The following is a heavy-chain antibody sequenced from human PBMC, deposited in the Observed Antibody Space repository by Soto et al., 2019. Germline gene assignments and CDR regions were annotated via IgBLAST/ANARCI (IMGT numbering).Heavy chain of an antibody. D-gene: IGHD6-13*01. J-gene: IGHJ4*02. Sequence: QVKLVQSGAEVKKPGASVKVSCKASGYTFTNFGISWVRQAPGQGLEWMGWIITYNGDTNYAQNFQGRVTMTTDTSTSTAYMELRSLRSDDTAVYYCARDRSSSHYWGQGTLVTVSS. CDR1: GYTFTNFG. CDR2: IITYNGDT. V-gene: IGHV1-18*01. CDR3: ARDRSSSHY.